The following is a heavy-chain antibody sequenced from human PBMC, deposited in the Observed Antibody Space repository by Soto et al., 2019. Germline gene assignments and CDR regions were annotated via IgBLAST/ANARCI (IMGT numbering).Heavy chain of an antibody. J-gene: IGHJ5*02. D-gene: IGHD5-18*01. V-gene: IGHV3-23*01. Sequence: PGGSLRLSCAASGFTFSSYAMSWVRQAPGKGLEWVSGISGSGGSTYYADSVKGRFTISRDNSKNTLYPQMNSLRADDTAVYYCAKVMVKNWFDPWGQGTLVTVSS. CDR3: AKVMVKNWFDP. CDR1: GFTFSSYA. CDR2: ISGSGGST.